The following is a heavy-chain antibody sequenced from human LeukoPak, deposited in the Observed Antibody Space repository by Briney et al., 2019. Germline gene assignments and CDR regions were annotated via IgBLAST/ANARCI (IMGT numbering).Heavy chain of an antibody. CDR3: AKEAYYGSGRSHHPSPV. V-gene: IGHV3-30*15. Sequence: GASLRLSCAASGFTFSSYAMYWVRQAPGKGLEWVSLISKDGNNEYYADSVKGRFTISRDNSKNTLYLQMSSLRPEDTAVYYGAKEAYYGSGRSHHPSPVWGQGILVTVSS. J-gene: IGHJ4*02. CDR1: GFTFSSYA. CDR2: ISKDGNNE. D-gene: IGHD3-10*01.